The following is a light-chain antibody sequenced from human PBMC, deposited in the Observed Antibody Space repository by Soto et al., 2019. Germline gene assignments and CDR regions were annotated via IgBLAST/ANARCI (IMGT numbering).Light chain of an antibody. Sequence: QSVLTQPPSVSEAPRQRVTISCSGSSSNIGNNAVNWYQQVPGEAPRLLIYYDDLLPSGVSDRFSGSKSGTSASLAISGLQSEDEADYYCATWDDSLNAVVFGGGTKHTVL. V-gene: IGLV1-36*01. J-gene: IGLJ2*01. CDR1: SSNIGNNA. CDR3: ATWDDSLNAVV. CDR2: YDD.